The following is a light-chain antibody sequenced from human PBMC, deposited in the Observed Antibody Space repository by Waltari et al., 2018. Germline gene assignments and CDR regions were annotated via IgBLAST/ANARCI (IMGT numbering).Light chain of an antibody. V-gene: IGLV3-25*03. J-gene: IGLJ3*02. CDR3: QSGDSSGGGV. CDR2: VCS. Sequence: WERQKAGQIPGLVIYVCSGGPSGMPDLFSGSSSGTTVTLTISGVQAEDEADYYCQSGDSSGGGVFGGGTKLTVL.